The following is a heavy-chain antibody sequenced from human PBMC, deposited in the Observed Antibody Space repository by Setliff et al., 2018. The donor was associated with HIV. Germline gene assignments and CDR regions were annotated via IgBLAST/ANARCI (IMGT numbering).Heavy chain of an antibody. CDR3: ARQDIPTGYYLFDY. D-gene: IGHD3-9*01. J-gene: IGHJ4*02. Sequence: VKVSCKASGYKFTGHHIQWMRQAPGQGLEWMGRINPNMGYTQYAQKFQGRIIMTRDTSINTVYMELSSLTSDDTALYYCARQDIPTGYYLFDYWGQGTQVTVSS. CDR1: GYKFTGHH. V-gene: IGHV1-2*06. CDR2: INPNMGYT.